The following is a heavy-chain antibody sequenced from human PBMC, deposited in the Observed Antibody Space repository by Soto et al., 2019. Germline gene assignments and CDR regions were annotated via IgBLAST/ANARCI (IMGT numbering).Heavy chain of an antibody. CDR2: IYYSGST. V-gene: IGHV4-59*08. Sequence: SETLSLTCTVSGGSISSYYWSWIRQPPGKGLEWIGYIYYSGSTYYNPSLKSRVTISVDTSKNQFSLKLSSVTAADTAVYYCARSPRVWFDPWGQGTLVTVSS. J-gene: IGHJ5*02. D-gene: IGHD3-10*01. CDR1: GGSISSYY. CDR3: ARSPRVWFDP.